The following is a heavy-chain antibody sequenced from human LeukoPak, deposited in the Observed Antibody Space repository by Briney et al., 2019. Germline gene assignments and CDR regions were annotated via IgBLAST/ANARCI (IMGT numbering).Heavy chain of an antibody. CDR1: GYTFTSYD. V-gene: IGHV1-8*01. Sequence: ASVKVSCKASGYTFTSYDINWVRQATGQGLEWMGWMNPNSGNTGYAQKFQGRVTMTRDTSTSTVYMELSSLRSEDTAVYYCARDPGPDSSGYYASHGAFDIWGQGTMVTVSS. CDR3: ARDPGPDSSGYYASHGAFDI. D-gene: IGHD3-22*01. CDR2: MNPNSGNT. J-gene: IGHJ3*02.